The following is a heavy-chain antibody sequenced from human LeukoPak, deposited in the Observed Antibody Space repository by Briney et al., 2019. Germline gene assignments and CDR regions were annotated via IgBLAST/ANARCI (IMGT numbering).Heavy chain of an antibody. CDR1: GYTFTGYY. V-gene: IGHV1-2*02. J-gene: IGHJ4*02. CDR3: ASSQYYDILTGYYRLFDY. CDR2: INPNSGGT. Sequence: ASVKVSCTASGYTFTGYYMHWVRQAPGQGLEWMGWINPNSGGTNYAQKFQGRVTMTRDTSISTAYMELSRLRSDDTAVYYCASSQYYDILTGYYRLFDYWGQGTLVTVSS. D-gene: IGHD3-9*01.